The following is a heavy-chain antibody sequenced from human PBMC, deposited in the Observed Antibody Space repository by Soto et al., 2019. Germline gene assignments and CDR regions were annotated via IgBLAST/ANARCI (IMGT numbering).Heavy chain of an antibody. J-gene: IGHJ3*02. Sequence: EVQLVESGGALVQPGGSLRLSCAASGFTFSSYSMNWVRKAPGKGLEWVSYISSGSNTIYYADSVKGRFTISRDNAKNSLYLQVNSLRDEDTAVYYCESTFGYSSSGIWGQGTMVTVSS. CDR2: ISSGSNTI. D-gene: IGHD6-13*01. V-gene: IGHV3-48*02. CDR1: GFTFSSYS. CDR3: ESTFGYSSSGI.